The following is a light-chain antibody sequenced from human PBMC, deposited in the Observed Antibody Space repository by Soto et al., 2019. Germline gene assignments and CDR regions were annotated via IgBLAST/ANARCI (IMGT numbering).Light chain of an antibody. CDR3: QQRSNWL. CDR1: QDVSRY. CDR2: DAS. V-gene: IGKV3-11*01. Sequence: EIVVTQSPATLSLSPWERATLSCRASQDVSRYLAWYQQKPGQSPRLLIYDASNRATGIPARFSGSGSGTDFTLTISSLEPEDFAVYYCQQRSNWLFGPGTKVDIK. J-gene: IGKJ3*01.